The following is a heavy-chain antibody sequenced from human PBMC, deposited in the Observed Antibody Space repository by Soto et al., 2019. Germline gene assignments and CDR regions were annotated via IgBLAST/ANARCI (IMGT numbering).Heavy chain of an antibody. J-gene: IGHJ5*02. V-gene: IGHV4-4*02. CDR2: VYHTGDT. Sequence: SVTLSRTCGVAGGTVAGSHWWSWVRQSPGRGLEWIGNVYHTGDTNFNPSLQSRVTFSVDKSNNQFSLRLTSVTAADTAVYFCAREIVTAGGNNYFDPWGPGTLGTVSS. CDR1: GGTVAGSHW. D-gene: IGHD2-21*02. CDR3: AREIVTAGGNNYFDP.